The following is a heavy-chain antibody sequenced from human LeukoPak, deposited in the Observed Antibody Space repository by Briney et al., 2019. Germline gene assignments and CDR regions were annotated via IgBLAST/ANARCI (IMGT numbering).Heavy chain of an antibody. V-gene: IGHV4-39*07. CDR2: IYYSGST. Sequence: SETLSLTCTVSGGSISSSSYYWGWVRQPPGKGLEWIGSIYYSGSTYYNPSLKSRVTISVDTSKNQFSLKLSSVTAADTAVYYCAGVDSSGYGSALDYWGQGTLVTVSS. J-gene: IGHJ4*02. D-gene: IGHD3-22*01. CDR3: AGVDSSGYGSALDY. CDR1: GGSISSSSYY.